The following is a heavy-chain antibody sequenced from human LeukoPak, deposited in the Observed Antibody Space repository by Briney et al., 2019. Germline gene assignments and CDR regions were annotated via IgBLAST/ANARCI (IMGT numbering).Heavy chain of an antibody. CDR1: GGSISGDY. CDR3: ARQTSKAREYPD. CDR2: IFYSGST. Sequence: PSETLSLTCTVSGGSISGDYWSWIRQPPGKGLEWIGHIFYSGSTNYNPSLKSRVTISVDTSKNQFSLKLSSVTAADTALYFCARQTSKAREYPDWGQGTLVTVSS. V-gene: IGHV4-59*01. J-gene: IGHJ4*02. D-gene: IGHD2/OR15-2a*01.